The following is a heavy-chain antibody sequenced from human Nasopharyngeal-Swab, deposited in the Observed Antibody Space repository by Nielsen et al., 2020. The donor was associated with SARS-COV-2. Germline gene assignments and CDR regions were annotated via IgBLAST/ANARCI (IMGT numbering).Heavy chain of an antibody. CDR3: ARAGITMVRAFDY. J-gene: IGHJ4*02. Sequence: VRQATGKGLEWVSSISSSSSYIYYADSVKGRFTTSRDNAKNSLYLQMNSLRAEDTAVYYCARAGITMVRAFDYWGQGTLVTVSS. CDR2: ISSSSSYI. D-gene: IGHD3-10*01. V-gene: IGHV3-21*01.